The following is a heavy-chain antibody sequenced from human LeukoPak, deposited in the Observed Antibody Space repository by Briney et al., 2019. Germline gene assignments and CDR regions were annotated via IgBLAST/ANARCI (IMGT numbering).Heavy chain of an antibody. CDR1: GFTFSSYA. D-gene: IGHD5-12*01. Sequence: GGSLRLSCAASGFTFSSYAMSWLRQTPGRGLEWVSAIDGSGGSTYYADSVKGRFTISRDNSKNTLYLQMNSLRAEDTAIYYCAKDRRLPWDYFDSWGQGTLVTVSS. J-gene: IGHJ4*02. CDR3: AKDRRLPWDYFDS. V-gene: IGHV3-23*01. CDR2: IDGSGGST.